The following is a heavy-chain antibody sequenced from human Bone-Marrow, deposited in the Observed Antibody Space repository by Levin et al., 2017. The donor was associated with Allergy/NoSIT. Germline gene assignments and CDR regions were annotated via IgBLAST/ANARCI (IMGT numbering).Heavy chain of an antibody. Sequence: LSLTCAASGFTFNNYAMNWVRQAPGKGLEWVSTISGRGDDTYYADSVRGRFTVSRDNSKEMLYLQMNSLRVEDTGLYFCTKKAFGKIDYWGQGAPVTVSS. D-gene: IGHD3-10*01. J-gene: IGHJ4*02. CDR2: ISGRGDDT. V-gene: IGHV3-23*01. CDR3: TKKAFGKIDY. CDR1: GFTFNNYA.